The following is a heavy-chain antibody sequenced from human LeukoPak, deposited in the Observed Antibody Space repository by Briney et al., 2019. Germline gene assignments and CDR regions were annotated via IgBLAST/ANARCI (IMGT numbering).Heavy chain of an antibody. Sequence: SETLSLTCTVSGGSISSGGYYWGWIRQPRGKGLEWIGSIYYSGSTYYNPSLKSRVTISVDTSKNQFSLKLSSVTAADTAVYYCATTNEVGATRFDYWGQGTLVTVSS. CDR3: ATTNEVGATRFDY. D-gene: IGHD1-26*01. V-gene: IGHV4-39*07. J-gene: IGHJ4*02. CDR2: IYYSGST. CDR1: GGSISSGGYY.